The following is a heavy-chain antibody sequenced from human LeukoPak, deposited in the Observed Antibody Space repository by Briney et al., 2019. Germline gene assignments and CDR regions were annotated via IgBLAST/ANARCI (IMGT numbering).Heavy chain of an antibody. D-gene: IGHD3-3*01. CDR2: INSDGSST. Sequence: GGPLRLSCAASGFTFSSYWMHWVRQAPGKGLVWVSRINSDGSSTNYADSVKGRFTISRNNAKTTLYLQMNSLRAEDTAVYYCARDFGVVSLFDYWGQGTLVTVSS. CDR3: ARDFGVVSLFDY. J-gene: IGHJ4*02. V-gene: IGHV3-74*01. CDR1: GFTFSSYW.